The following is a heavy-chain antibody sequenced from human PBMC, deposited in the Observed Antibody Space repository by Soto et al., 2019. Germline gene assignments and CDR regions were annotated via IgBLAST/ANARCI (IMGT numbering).Heavy chain of an antibody. CDR2: ITSTGNTI. Sequence: GGSLRLSCAGSGFAFSNYGMNWVRQAPGKGLEWVAHITSTGNTIYYADSVKGRFTISRDNAKNSLYLQMNGLRAEDTALYYCARAHGVVGAPWTVEFCDYWGPGTLVTVSS. J-gene: IGHJ4*02. CDR1: GFAFSNYG. CDR3: ARAHGVVGAPWTVEFCDY. D-gene: IGHD1-26*01. V-gene: IGHV3-48*03.